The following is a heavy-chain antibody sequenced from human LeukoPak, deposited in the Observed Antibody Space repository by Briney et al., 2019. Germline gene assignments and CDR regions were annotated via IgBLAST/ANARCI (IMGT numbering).Heavy chain of an antibody. Sequence: QSGGSLRLSCAASGFTFANYAMSWVRQAPGKGLEWVSVISGNGGSTSYADSVEGRFTISRDDSKDTLYLQMNGLRAGDTATYYCVKHGYSSGWPQVPSQHWGQGTLVTVSS. CDR1: GFTFANYA. D-gene: IGHD3-22*01. CDR2: ISGNGGST. V-gene: IGHV3-23*01. J-gene: IGHJ1*01. CDR3: VKHGYSSGWPQVPSQH.